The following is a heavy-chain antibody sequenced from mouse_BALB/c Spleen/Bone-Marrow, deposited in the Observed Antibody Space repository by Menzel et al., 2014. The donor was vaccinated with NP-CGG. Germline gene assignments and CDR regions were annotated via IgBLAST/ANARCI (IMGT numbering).Heavy chain of an antibody. CDR1: GYTFTSYY. V-gene: IGHV1S56*01. D-gene: IGHD1-1*01. J-gene: IGHJ4*01. Sequence: VKLQESGPELVKPGASMRISCKASGYTFTSYYLHWVKQRPGQGLEWIGWIYPGNVNTNYNEKFKDKATLTADKSSTTAYMHLSSLTSEDSAVYFCARGGYYGSGRYYYAMDYWGQGTSVTVSS. CDR2: IYPGNVNT. CDR3: ARGGYYGSGRYYYAMDY.